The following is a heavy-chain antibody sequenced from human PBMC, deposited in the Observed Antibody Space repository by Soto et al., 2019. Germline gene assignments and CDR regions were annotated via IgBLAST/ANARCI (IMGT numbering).Heavy chain of an antibody. J-gene: IGHJ3*02. CDR1: GGTFSNYA. D-gene: IGHD3-10*01. CDR3: ARKAESYGFDI. V-gene: IGHV1-69*01. CDR2: FIPIFDAA. Sequence: QVQLVQSGAEVKKPGSSVKVSCKASGGTFSNYAINWVRQAPGQGLEWMGGFIPIFDAANYAQNFRGRVTITADESTSTAYMELSGLRSEDTAMYYCARKAESYGFDIWGQGTLVIVS.